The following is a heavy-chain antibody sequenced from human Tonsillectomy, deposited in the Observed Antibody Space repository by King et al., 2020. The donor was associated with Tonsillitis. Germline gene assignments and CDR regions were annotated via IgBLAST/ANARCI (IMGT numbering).Heavy chain of an antibody. CDR3: ARIQANSSGWYWYFDL. CDR2: IFSNDEK. D-gene: IGHD6-19*01. CDR1: GFSLSNARMG. V-gene: IGHV2-26*01. Sequence: TLKESGPVLVKPPETLTLTCTVSGFSLSNARMGVSWIRQPPGKALEWLVHIFSNDEKSYNTSLKSRLTISKDTSKSQVVLTMTNMDPVDTATYYCARIQANSSGWYWYFDLWGRGTLVTVSS. J-gene: IGHJ2*01.